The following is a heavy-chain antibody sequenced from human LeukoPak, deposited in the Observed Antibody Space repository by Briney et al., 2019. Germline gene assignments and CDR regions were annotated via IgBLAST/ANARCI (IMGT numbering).Heavy chain of an antibody. CDR3: TPRTDYCGGDCYSTPVGFDI. V-gene: IGHV3-30*02. J-gene: IGHJ3*02. CDR1: GFRFSTYG. Sequence: GGSLRLSCAASGFRFSTYGMHWVRQAPGKGLEWVAFITFDGYSAYYADSLRGRITISRDNSINTLYLQVNSLKTEDTAVYYCTPRTDYCGGDCYSTPVGFDIWGQGTMVTVSS. CDR2: ITFDGYSA. D-gene: IGHD2-21*02.